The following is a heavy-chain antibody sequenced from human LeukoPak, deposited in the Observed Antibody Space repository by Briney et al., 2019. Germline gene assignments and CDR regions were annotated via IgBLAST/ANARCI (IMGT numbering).Heavy chain of an antibody. CDR2: IADSGGGT. V-gene: IGHV3-23*01. D-gene: IGHD3-10*01. CDR3: AKRGAGYYFDY. J-gene: IGHJ4*02. CDR1: GFTFSSYA. Sequence: PGGSLRLSCAASGFTFSSYAMSWVRQAPGKGLEWVSSIADSGGGTFYADSVKGRFTISRDNSKNTLFLQLSSLRAEDTAVYYCAKRGAGYYFDYWGQGTLVTVSS.